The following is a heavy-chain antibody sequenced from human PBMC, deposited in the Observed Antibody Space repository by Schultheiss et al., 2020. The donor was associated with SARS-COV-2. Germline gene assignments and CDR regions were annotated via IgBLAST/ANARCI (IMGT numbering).Heavy chain of an antibody. CDR2: ISSSGSTI. Sequence: GGSLRLSCAASGFTFSSYEMNWVRQAPGKGLEWVSYISSSGSTIYYADSVKGRFTISRDNSKNTLYLQMNSLRAEDTAVYYCARDEYGGNSGEHPFDYWGQGTLVTVSS. V-gene: IGHV3-48*03. CDR1: GFTFSSYE. D-gene: IGHD4-23*01. J-gene: IGHJ4*02. CDR3: ARDEYGGNSGEHPFDY.